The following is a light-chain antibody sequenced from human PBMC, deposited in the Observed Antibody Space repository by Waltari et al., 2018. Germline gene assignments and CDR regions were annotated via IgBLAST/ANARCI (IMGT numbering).Light chain of an antibody. CDR3: QKYGTRPAT. J-gene: IGKJ1*01. CDR2: DAS. V-gene: IGKV3D-20*01. CDR1: QSVGRT. Sequence: EIVLTQSPASLSLSPGDRATLSCRASQSVGRTLAWYQQRPGQAPRLLIYDASSRATGIPDTFSGSGSGTDFSLTISRLEPGDVAVYYCQKYGTRPATFGQGTKVEVK.